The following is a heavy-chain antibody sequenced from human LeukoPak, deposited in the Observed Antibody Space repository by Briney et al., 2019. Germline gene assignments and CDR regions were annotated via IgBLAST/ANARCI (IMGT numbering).Heavy chain of an antibody. CDR3: AKDRDDYVWGSYLGAFDT. CDR2: ISHTGTTM. Sequence: GGSLRLSCAASGFTFSDHYMSWIRQAPGKGLEWVSYISHTGTTMYYADSVKGRFTLSRDNARNSLYLQMNSLRAEDTAVFYCAKDRDDYVWGSYLGAFDTWGQGTMVTVSS. D-gene: IGHD3-16*01. CDR1: GFTFSDHY. V-gene: IGHV3-11*01. J-gene: IGHJ3*02.